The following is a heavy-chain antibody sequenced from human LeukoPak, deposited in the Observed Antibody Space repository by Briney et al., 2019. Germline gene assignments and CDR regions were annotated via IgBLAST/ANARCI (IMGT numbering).Heavy chain of an antibody. Sequence: GGSLRLSCAASGFTFSSYAMSWIRQAPGKGLEWVSYISSSGSTIYYADSVKDRFIISRDNAKNSLYLQMNSLRAEDTAVYYCARVTLTSANFDYWGQGTLVTVSS. CDR1: GFTFSSYA. CDR3: ARVTLTSANFDY. J-gene: IGHJ4*02. CDR2: ISSSGSTI. V-gene: IGHV3-11*01.